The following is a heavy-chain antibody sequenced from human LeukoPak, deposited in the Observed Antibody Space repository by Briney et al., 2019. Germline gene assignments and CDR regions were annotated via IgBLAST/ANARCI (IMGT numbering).Heavy chain of an antibody. CDR1: GGSISSGSYY. Sequence: SETLSLTCTVSGGSISSGSYYWSWIRQPGGKGREWTGRIYTSGSTNYNPSLKSRVTISVSTSKNQFSMKRSSVTAADTAVYYCAGPKGDDSSGYYLDYWGQGTLVTVSS. J-gene: IGHJ4*02. CDR3: AGPKGDDSSGYYLDY. CDR2: IYTSGST. V-gene: IGHV4-61*02. D-gene: IGHD3-22*01.